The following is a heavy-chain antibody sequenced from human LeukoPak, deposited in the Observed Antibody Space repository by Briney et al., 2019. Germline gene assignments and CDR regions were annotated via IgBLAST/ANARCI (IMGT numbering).Heavy chain of an antibody. CDR2: ISAYNGNT. CDR1: GYTFTSYG. Sequence: GASVKVSCKASGYTFTSYGISWVRRAPGQGLEWMGWISAYNGNTNYAQKLQGRVTMTTDTSTSTAYMELRSLRSDDTAVYYCARGGATVINEYYFDYWGQGTLVTVSS. J-gene: IGHJ4*02. V-gene: IGHV1-18*01. D-gene: IGHD1-26*01. CDR3: ARGGATVINEYYFDY.